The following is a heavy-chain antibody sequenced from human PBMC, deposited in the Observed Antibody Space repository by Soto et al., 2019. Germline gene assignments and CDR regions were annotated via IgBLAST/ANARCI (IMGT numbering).Heavy chain of an antibody. J-gene: IGHJ4*02. Sequence: PGGSLRLSCAASGFTFSNAWMSWVRQAPGKGLEWVGRIKSKTDGGTTDYAAPVKGRFTISRDDSKNTLYLQMNSLKTEDTAVYYCTTTPYSSGWYRDYWGQGTLVTVSS. CDR3: TTTPYSSGWYRDY. V-gene: IGHV3-15*01. D-gene: IGHD6-19*01. CDR2: IKSKTDGGTT. CDR1: GFTFSNAW.